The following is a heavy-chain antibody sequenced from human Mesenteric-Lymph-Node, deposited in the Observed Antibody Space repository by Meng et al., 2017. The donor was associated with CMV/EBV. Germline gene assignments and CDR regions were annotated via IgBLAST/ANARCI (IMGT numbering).Heavy chain of an antibody. Sequence: GESLKISCAASGFTLSSYAMSWVRQAPGKGLEWVSVISESGRSTYYGDSVKGRFTISSDNSKNTLFLQMNSLRAEDSAVYYCAKHPVGDWGQGTLVTVSS. CDR3: AKHPVGD. CDR1: GFTLSSYA. CDR2: ISESGRST. J-gene: IGHJ4*02. D-gene: IGHD3-16*01. V-gene: IGHV3-23*01.